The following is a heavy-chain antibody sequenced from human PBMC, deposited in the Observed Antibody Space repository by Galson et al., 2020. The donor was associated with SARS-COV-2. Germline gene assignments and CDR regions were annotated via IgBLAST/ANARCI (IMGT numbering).Heavy chain of an antibody. CDR3: ARDRTLSSYYYYGMDV. J-gene: IGHJ6*02. CDR2: IYYTACT. Sequence: SETLSLSCTVSGGSISSGDYYWSRNRQPPGKGLEWIGYIYYTACTYYNPYHQSQVTISVYTSKNRLALKLSSVTAAAAAVYYWARDRTLSSYYYYGMDVWGQGTTVTVSS. V-gene: IGHV4-30-4*08. D-gene: IGHD3-16*02. CDR1: GGSISSGDYY.